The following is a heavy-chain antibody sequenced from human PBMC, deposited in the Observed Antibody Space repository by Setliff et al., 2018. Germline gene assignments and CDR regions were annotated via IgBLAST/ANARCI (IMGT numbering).Heavy chain of an antibody. CDR3: AGTPALGTTWLSPSDY. D-gene: IGHD5-12*01. V-gene: IGHV4-61*02. CDR1: GVSFGSGSYY. J-gene: IGHJ4*02. CDR2: IQSTGNT. Sequence: NPSETLSLTCTVSGVSFGSGSYYWSWIRQPAGKGLEWIGLIQSTGNTNYNPSLQSRVTISMDTSKNQFSLKMSSVTAADTAMYYCAGTPALGTTWLSPSDYWGQGTLVTVSS.